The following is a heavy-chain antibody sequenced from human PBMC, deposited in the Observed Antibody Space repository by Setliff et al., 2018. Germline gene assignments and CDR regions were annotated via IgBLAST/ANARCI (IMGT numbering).Heavy chain of an antibody. J-gene: IGHJ6*03. D-gene: IGHD3-10*01. Sequence: ASETLSLTCSVYGESFSNNYWSWIRQSPGRGLEWIGESNHGGSTSYNPSLKSRLTMSVDTSKNQFSLKLTSVTAADSAVYYCARDNRARHYMDVWGKGTTVTVSS. CDR1: GESFSNNY. CDR3: ARDNRARHYMDV. CDR2: SNHGGST. V-gene: IGHV4-34*01.